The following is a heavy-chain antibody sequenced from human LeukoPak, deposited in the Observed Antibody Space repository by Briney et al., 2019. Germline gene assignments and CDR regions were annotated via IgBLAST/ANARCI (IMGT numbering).Heavy chain of an antibody. Sequence: GGSLRLSCAASGFTFSSYNMNWVRQAPGKGLEWVSSISYSSRARYYADSVKGRFTISSDNFKDSLYLQMDSLRAEDTAIYYCARAYCSSASCFGWGQGTLVTVSS. CDR1: GFTFSSYN. CDR3: ARAYCSSASCFG. V-gene: IGHV3-48*01. D-gene: IGHD2-2*01. J-gene: IGHJ4*02. CDR2: ISYSSRAR.